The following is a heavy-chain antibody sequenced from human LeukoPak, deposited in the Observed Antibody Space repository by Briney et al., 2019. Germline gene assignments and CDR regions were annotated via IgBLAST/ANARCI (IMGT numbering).Heavy chain of an antibody. J-gene: IGHJ4*02. V-gene: IGHV1-2*06. Sequence: GASVKVSCKASGYTFTGYYMHWVRQAPGQGLEWMGRINPNSGGTNYAQKFQGRVTMTRDTSISTAYMELSRLRSDDTAVYYCARDQWTKRRNSSWFPSVSVLGNWGQGTLVTVSS. CDR1: GYTFTGYY. CDR2: INPNSGGT. CDR3: ARDQWTKRRNSSWFPSVSVLGN. D-gene: IGHD6-13*01.